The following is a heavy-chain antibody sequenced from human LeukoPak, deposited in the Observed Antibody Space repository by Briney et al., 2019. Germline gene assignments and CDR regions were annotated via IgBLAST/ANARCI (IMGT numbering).Heavy chain of an antibody. J-gene: IGHJ4*02. CDR1: GGSIGSYY. D-gene: IGHD5-24*01. CDR2: IYNSGNT. Sequence: PSETLSLTCTVSGGSIGSYYWSWIRQPPGKGLEWIGYIYNSGNTNYGPSLKSRVSISVDTPKSQFSLKLSSVTAADTAVYYCARPSRDGYRYTFDYWGQGILVTVSS. CDR3: ARPSRDGYRYTFDY. V-gene: IGHV4-59*01.